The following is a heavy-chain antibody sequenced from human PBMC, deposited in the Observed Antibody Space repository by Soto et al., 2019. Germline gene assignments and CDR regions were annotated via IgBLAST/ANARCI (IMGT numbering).Heavy chain of an antibody. V-gene: IGHV3-30*18. CDR2: ISYDGSNK. D-gene: IGHD3-22*01. CDR3: AKYYDSSGAFDY. Sequence: QVQLVESGGGVVQPGRSLRLSCAASGFTFSSYGMHWVRQAPGKGLEWVAVISYDGSNKYYADSVKGRFTISRDNSKNTLYLRMNNLRAEDTAVYYCAKYYDSSGAFDYWGQGTLVTVSS. J-gene: IGHJ4*02. CDR1: GFTFSSYG.